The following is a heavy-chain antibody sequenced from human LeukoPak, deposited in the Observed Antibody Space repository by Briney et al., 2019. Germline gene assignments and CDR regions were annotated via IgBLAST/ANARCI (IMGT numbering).Heavy chain of an antibody. Sequence: ASVKVSCTASGGTFSRYAISWVRQAPGQGLEWMGGIIPIFGTANYAQKFQGRVTITADESTSTAYMELSSLRSEDTAVYYCAHLSSAYGMDVWGQGTTVTVSS. D-gene: IGHD6-13*01. CDR1: GGTFSRYA. J-gene: IGHJ6*02. V-gene: IGHV1-69*13. CDR3: AHLSSAYGMDV. CDR2: IIPIFGTA.